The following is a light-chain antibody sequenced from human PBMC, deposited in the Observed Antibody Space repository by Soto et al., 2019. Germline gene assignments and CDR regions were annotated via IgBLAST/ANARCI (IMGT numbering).Light chain of an antibody. CDR2: DAS. V-gene: IGKV1-5*01. Sequence: DIQMTQSLSTLSASVGDRVTITCRASQSISSWLAWYQQKPGKAPKLLIYDASSLESGVPSRFSGSGSGTEFTLTISSLQPDDFATYYCQQSYSTPWTFGQGTKVDIK. J-gene: IGKJ1*01. CDR3: QQSYSTPWT. CDR1: QSISSW.